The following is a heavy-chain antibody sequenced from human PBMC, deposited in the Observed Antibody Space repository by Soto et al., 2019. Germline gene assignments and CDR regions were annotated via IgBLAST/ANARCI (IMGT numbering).Heavy chain of an antibody. V-gene: IGHV3-23*01. CDR3: AKDVRNWNDETDYFDY. D-gene: IGHD1-1*01. Sequence: TGGSLRLSCAASGFTFSSYAMSWVRQAPGKGLEWVSAISGSGGSTYYADSVKGRFTISRDNSKNTLYLQMNSLRAEDTAVYYCAKDVRNWNDETDYFDYWGQGTLVTVSS. J-gene: IGHJ4*02. CDR2: ISGSGGST. CDR1: GFTFSSYA.